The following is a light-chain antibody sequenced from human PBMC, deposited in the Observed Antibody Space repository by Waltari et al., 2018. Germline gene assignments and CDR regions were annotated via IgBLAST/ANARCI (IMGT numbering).Light chain of an antibody. CDR2: AAS. Sequence: RASQGIDRYLKWYQHKPGQAPKLLICAASTLRTGVPSRFSGGGSGTDFTLTISSLQPEDFGTYYCQQSYSTPITFGQGTRLEIK. CDR3: QQSYSTPIT. CDR1: QGIDRY. J-gene: IGKJ5*01. V-gene: IGKV1-39*01.